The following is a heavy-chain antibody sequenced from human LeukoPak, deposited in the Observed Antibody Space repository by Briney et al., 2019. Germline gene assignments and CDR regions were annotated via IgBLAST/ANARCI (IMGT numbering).Heavy chain of an antibody. CDR2: IAYSGST. CDR1: GVSVGSSTYY. J-gene: IGHJ5*02. CDR3: ARLGFCTSTSCP. Sequence: PSETLSLTCTVSGVSVGSSTYYWGWIRQPPGKGLEWIASIAYSGSTFNPSLKSRVTISVDTSKNQFSLKLSSVTAADTAVYYCARLGFCTSTSCPWGQGTLVTVSS. V-gene: IGHV4-39*01. D-gene: IGHD2-2*01.